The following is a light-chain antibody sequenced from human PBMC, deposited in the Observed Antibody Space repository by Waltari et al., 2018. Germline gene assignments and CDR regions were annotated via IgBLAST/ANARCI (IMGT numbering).Light chain of an antibody. CDR2: GAS. Sequence: EIVMTQSPDTLSVSPGETATLSCRASQSINSNVAWYQQRPGPAPRLLIYGASTRATGIPARFSGSGSGTEFTLTISSLQSEDFAVYYCQQFNNWAPWTFGQGTKVEIK. CDR3: QQFNNWAPWT. CDR1: QSINSN. J-gene: IGKJ1*01. V-gene: IGKV3-15*01.